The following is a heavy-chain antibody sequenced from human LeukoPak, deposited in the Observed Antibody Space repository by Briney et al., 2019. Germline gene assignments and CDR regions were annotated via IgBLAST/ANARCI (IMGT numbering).Heavy chain of an antibody. D-gene: IGHD4/OR15-4a*01. Sequence: ASVKVSCKASGYTFTGYYMNWVRQSPGQGLEWMGWINPNSGVTNFAQKFQGRVTMTRDTSIRTAYMELSSLRSEDTAVYYCARASPPNVDMDVWGQGTTVTVSS. CDR3: ARASPPNVDMDV. CDR2: INPNSGVT. CDR1: GYTFTGYY. J-gene: IGHJ6*02. V-gene: IGHV1-2*02.